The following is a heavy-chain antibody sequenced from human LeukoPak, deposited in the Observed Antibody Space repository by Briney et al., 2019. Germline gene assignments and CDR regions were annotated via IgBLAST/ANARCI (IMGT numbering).Heavy chain of an antibody. D-gene: IGHD3-3*01. Sequence: SETLSLTCAVYGGSFSGYYWSWIRQPPGKGLEWIGEINHSGSTNYNPSLKSRVTISVDTSKNQFSLKLSSVTAADTAVYYCARVKVAIFGVVIYYYYGMDVWGQGTTVTVSS. CDR2: INHSGST. V-gene: IGHV4-34*01. J-gene: IGHJ6*02. CDR1: GGSFSGYY. CDR3: ARVKVAIFGVVIYYYYGMDV.